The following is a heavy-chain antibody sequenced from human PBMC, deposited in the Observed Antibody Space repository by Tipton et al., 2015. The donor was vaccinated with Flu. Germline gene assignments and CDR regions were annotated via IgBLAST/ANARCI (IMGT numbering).Heavy chain of an antibody. V-gene: IGHV4-34*01. Sequence: TLSLTCAVYGGSFSGYYWSWIRQPLGKGLEWIGEINHSGSTNYNPSLKSRVTISVDTSKNQFSLKLSSVTAADTAVYYCARLMVAGTDYYYGMDVWGQGTTVTVSS. CDR1: GGSFSGYY. J-gene: IGHJ6*02. CDR3: ARLMVAGTDYYYGMDV. CDR2: INHSGST. D-gene: IGHD6-19*01.